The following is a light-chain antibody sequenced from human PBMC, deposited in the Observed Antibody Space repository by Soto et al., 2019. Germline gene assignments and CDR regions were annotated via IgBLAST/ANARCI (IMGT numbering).Light chain of an antibody. CDR1: TSNIGSNY. CDR3: ATWDDRLSGPV. Sequence: QSVLTQPPSASGTPGQRVTISCSGSTSNIGSNYVYWYQQLPGTAPKLLIYRNNQRPSGVPDRLSGSKSGTSASQAISGLRSEDEADYYCATWDDRLSGPVFGGGTQLTVL. CDR2: RNN. J-gene: IGLJ7*01. V-gene: IGLV1-47*01.